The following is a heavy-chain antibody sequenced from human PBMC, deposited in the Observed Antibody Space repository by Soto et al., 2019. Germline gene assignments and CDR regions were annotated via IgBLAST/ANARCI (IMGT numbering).Heavy chain of an antibody. CDR3: ARGGNGAGYYDSSGYYEYNWFDP. J-gene: IGHJ5*02. CDR2: ISAYNGNT. D-gene: IGHD3-22*01. CDR1: GYTFTSYG. Sequence: QVQLVQSGAEVKKPGASVKVSCKASGYTFTSYGISWVRQAPGQGLEWMGWISAYNGNTNYAQKLQGRVTMNTDTSTITADMELRSLRSDDTAVYYCARGGNGAGYYDSSGYYEYNWFDPWGQGTLVTVSS. V-gene: IGHV1-18*04.